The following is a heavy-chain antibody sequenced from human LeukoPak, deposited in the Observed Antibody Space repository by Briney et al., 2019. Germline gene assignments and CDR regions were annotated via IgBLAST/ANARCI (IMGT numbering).Heavy chain of an antibody. Sequence: GASVKVSCKASGYTFTSYGISWVRQAPGQGLEWMGRINPNSGGTNYAQKFQGRVTMTRDTSISTAYMELSRLRSDDTAVYYCARLRAPVAATAVDAFDIWGQGTMVTVSS. V-gene: IGHV1-2*06. D-gene: IGHD2-15*01. J-gene: IGHJ3*02. CDR1: GYTFTSYG. CDR2: INPNSGGT. CDR3: ARLRAPVAATAVDAFDI.